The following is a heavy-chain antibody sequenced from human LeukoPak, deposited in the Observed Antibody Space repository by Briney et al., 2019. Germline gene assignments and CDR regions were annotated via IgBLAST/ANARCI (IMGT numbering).Heavy chain of an antibody. CDR3: ARDRYQPGGAWFDP. J-gene: IGHJ5*02. CDR1: GGTFSSYA. V-gene: IGHV1-69*13. CDR2: IIPIFGTA. D-gene: IGHD2-2*01. Sequence: ASVKVSCKASGGTFSSYAISWVRQAPGQGLEWMGGIIPIFGTANYAQKFQGRVTITADESTSTAYMELSSLRSEDTAVYYCARDRYQPGGAWFDPWGQGTLVTISS.